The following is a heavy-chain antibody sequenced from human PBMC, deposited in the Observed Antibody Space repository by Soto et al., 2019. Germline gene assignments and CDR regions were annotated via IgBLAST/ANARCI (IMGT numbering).Heavy chain of an antibody. D-gene: IGHD3-22*01. J-gene: IGHJ4*02. CDR1: GFTVSSNY. CDR3: EKAISGYYAPSDY. V-gene: IGHV3-23*01. Sequence: GGSLRLSCAASGFTVSSNYMSWVRQAPGKGLEWVSVISESGGSTYYADSVKGRFTISRDNSKSMLYLQMNSLRGDDTAIYYCEKAISGYYAPSDYWGQGTQVTVSS. CDR2: ISESGGST.